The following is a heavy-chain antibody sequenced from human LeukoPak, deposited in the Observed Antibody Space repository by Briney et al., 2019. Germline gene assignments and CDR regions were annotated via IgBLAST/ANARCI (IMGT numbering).Heavy chain of an antibody. Sequence: PGGSLRLSCAASGFTFSSYAMTWVRQAPGKGLEWVSAISGSGGITNYADSVKGRFTISRDNSKNTLYLQMNSLRAEDTAVYYCARGLSGYASSLGYWGQGTLVTVSA. CDR1: GFTFSSYA. D-gene: IGHD6-6*01. CDR2: ISGSGGIT. J-gene: IGHJ4*02. V-gene: IGHV3-23*01. CDR3: ARGLSGYASSLGY.